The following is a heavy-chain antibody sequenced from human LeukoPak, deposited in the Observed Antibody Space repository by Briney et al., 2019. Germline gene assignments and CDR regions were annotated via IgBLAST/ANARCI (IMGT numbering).Heavy chain of an antibody. Sequence: ASVKVSCKASGYTFTSYDINWVRQATGQGLEWMGWMYPNSGNTGYAQKFQGRVTMTRNTSISTAYMELSSLRSEDTAVYYCARAPSAYYDILTGYYKRGFFDYWGQGTLVTVSS. V-gene: IGHV1-8*01. D-gene: IGHD3-9*01. CDR2: MYPNSGNT. J-gene: IGHJ4*02. CDR3: ARAPSAYYDILTGYYKRGFFDY. CDR1: GYTFTSYD.